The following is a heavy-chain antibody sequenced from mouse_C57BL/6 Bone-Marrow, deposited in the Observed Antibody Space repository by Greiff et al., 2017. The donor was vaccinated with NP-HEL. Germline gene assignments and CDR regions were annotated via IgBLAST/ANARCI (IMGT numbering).Heavy chain of an antibody. J-gene: IGHJ4*01. CDR1: GFTFSDYY. Sequence: EVNLVESGGGLVQPGGSLKLSCAASGFTFSDYYMYWVRQTPEKRLEWVAYISNGGGSTYYPDTVKGRFTISRDNAKNTLYLQMSRLKSEDTAMYYCAIYGSIGYWGQGTSVTVSS. CDR3: AIYGSIGY. V-gene: IGHV5-12*01. CDR2: ISNGGGST. D-gene: IGHD1-1*01.